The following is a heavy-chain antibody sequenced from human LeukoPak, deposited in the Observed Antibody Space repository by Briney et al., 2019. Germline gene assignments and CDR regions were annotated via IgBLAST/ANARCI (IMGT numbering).Heavy chain of an antibody. Sequence: GGSLRLSCAASGFTFSSYGMHWVRQAPGKGLEWVAFIRYDGSNKYYADSVKGRFTISRDNSKNTLYLQMNSLRAEDTAVYYCAKEGRLSGYYPYYFDYWGQGTLVTVSS. J-gene: IGHJ4*02. V-gene: IGHV3-30*02. CDR2: IRYDGSNK. CDR3: AKEGRLSGYYPYYFDY. CDR1: GFTFSSYG. D-gene: IGHD3-22*01.